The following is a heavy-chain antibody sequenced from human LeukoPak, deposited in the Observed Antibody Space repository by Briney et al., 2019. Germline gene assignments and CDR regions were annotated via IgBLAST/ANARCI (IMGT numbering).Heavy chain of an antibody. V-gene: IGHV4-39*07. J-gene: IGHJ3*02. Sequence: PSETLSLTCTVSGGSVSSSSYYWGWIRQPPGKGLEWIGSIYYSGSTYHNPSLKSRVSISVDTSKNQFSLKLSSVTAADTAVYSCAREKWRSSSSPRRGIDIWGQGTMVTVSS. D-gene: IGHD6-6*01. CDR2: IYYSGST. CDR3: AREKWRSSSSPRRGIDI. CDR1: GGSVSSSSYY.